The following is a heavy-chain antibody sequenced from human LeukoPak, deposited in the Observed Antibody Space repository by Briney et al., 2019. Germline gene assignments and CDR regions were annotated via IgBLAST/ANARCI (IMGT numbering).Heavy chain of an antibody. J-gene: IGHJ6*02. Sequence: GGSLRLSCVDSGFTFTNAWMSWVRQAPGKGPEWVANIKVDGSEIYYVDSVKGRFTISRDNAKNSLYLQMNSLRAEDTAVYYCTRDRQGPRLYEMDIWGQGTTVTVSS. CDR1: GFTFTNAW. CDR2: IKVDGSEI. CDR3: TRDRQGPRLYEMDI. V-gene: IGHV3-7*01. D-gene: IGHD2-8*01.